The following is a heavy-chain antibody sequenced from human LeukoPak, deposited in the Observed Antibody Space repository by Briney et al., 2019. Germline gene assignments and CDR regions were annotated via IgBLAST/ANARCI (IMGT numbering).Heavy chain of an antibody. D-gene: IGHD6-19*01. CDR1: GFTFSSYA. CDR2: ISGSGGST. CDR3: AKRDSSGWFYFDY. Sequence: GGSLRLSCAAPGFTFSSYAMSWVRQAPGKGLEWVSAISGSGGSTYYADSVKGRFTISRDNSKNTLYLQVNSLRAEDTAVYYCAKRDSSGWFYFDYWGQGTLVTVSS. J-gene: IGHJ4*02. V-gene: IGHV3-23*01.